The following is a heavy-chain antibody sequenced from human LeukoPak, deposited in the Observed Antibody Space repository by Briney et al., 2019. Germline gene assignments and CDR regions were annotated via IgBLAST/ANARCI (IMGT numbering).Heavy chain of an antibody. Sequence: PSETLSLTCTVSGGSISSYYWSWIRQPPGKTLEWIGYIYSSGSTNYNPSLKSRVTISVDTSKNQASLKVNSVTAADTAVYYCASLYSSSWRFEYWGQGTLVTVSS. J-gene: IGHJ4*02. CDR2: IYSSGST. CDR1: GGSISSYY. V-gene: IGHV4-59*01. D-gene: IGHD6-13*01. CDR3: ASLYSSSWRFEY.